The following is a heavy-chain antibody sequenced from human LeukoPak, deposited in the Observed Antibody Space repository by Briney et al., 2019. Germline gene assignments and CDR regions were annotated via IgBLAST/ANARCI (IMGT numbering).Heavy chain of an antibody. CDR1: GFTFSSYG. Sequence: PGGSLRLSCAASGFTFSSYGMHWVRQAPGKGLEWVANINQDGRAKYYVDSVKGRFTISRDNAKNSLYPQMNSLRAEDTAVYYCAELGITMIGGVWGKGTTVTISS. CDR3: AELGITMIGGV. V-gene: IGHV3-7*01. J-gene: IGHJ6*04. CDR2: INQDGRAK. D-gene: IGHD3-10*02.